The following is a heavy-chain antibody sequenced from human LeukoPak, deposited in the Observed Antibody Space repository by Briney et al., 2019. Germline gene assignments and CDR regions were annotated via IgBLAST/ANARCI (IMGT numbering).Heavy chain of an antibody. CDR3: AKSRGVDILTGYNYFDY. Sequence: PGGSLRLSCAASGFTFNNAYIGWVRQAPGKGLEWVSAISGSGGSTYYADSVKGRFTISRDNSKNTLYLQMNSLRAEDTAVYYCAKSRGVDILTGYNYFDYWGQGTLVTVSS. J-gene: IGHJ4*02. CDR1: GFTFNNAY. CDR2: ISGSGGST. V-gene: IGHV3-23*01. D-gene: IGHD3-9*01.